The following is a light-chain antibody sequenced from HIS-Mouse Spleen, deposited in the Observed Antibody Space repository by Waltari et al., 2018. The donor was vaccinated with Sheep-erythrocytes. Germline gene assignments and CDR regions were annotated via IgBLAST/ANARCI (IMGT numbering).Light chain of an antibody. CDR3: QQRSNWYT. CDR1: QSVSSN. Sequence: EIVLTPSPATLSLSPGVTATLSCRASQSVSSNLAWYQQKPGQDPRLLIYDASNRATGIPARFSGSGSGTDFTLTISSLEPEDFAVYYCQQRSNWYTFGQGTKLEIK. CDR2: DAS. J-gene: IGKJ2*01. V-gene: IGKV3-11*01.